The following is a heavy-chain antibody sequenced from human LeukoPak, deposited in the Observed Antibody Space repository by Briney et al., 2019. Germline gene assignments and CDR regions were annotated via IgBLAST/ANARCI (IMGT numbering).Heavy chain of an antibody. Sequence: GESLKISCKGSGYSFASYWIGWVRQMPGKGLEWMGIIYPGDSDTRYSPSFQGQVTISADKSISTAYLQWSSLKASDTAMYYCARSYDSSGYYEMGSGGFDYWGQGTLVTVSS. CDR3: ARSYDSSGYYEMGSGGFDY. D-gene: IGHD3-22*01. CDR1: GYSFASYW. V-gene: IGHV5-51*01. CDR2: IYPGDSDT. J-gene: IGHJ4*02.